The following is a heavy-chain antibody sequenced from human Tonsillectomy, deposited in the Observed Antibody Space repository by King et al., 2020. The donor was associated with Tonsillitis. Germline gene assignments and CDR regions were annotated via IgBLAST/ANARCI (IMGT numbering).Heavy chain of an antibody. D-gene: IGHD1-26*01. J-gene: IGHJ6*03. Sequence: EVQLVESGGGVVRPGGSLRLSCAASGFIFDDYGMSWVRQAPGKGLEWVSGVNWNGGSTGVADSVKGRFTISRDNAKNSLYLQMNSLRAEDTALYYCARSHSGTHYFSYHYYMDVWGKGTTVTVSS. CDR3: ARSHSGTHYFSYHYYMDV. CDR1: GFIFDDYG. CDR2: VNWNGGST. V-gene: IGHV3-20*04.